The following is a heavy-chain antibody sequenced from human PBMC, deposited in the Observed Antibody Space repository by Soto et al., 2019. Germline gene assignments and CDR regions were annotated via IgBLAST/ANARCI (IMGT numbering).Heavy chain of an antibody. CDR1: GFTFSSYA. D-gene: IGHD3-16*02. Sequence: GGSLRLSCAASGFTFSSYAMSWVRQAPGKGLEWVSAISGSGGSTYYADSVKGRFTISKDNSKNTLYLQMNSLRAEDTAVYYCAKEAYSFGGVITWFDPWGQGTLVTVSS. CDR2: ISGSGGST. J-gene: IGHJ5*02. CDR3: AKEAYSFGGVITWFDP. V-gene: IGHV3-23*01.